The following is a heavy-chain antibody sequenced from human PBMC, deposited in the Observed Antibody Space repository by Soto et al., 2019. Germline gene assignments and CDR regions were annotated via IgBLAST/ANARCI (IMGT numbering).Heavy chain of an antibody. V-gene: IGHV1-69*01. J-gene: IGHJ4*02. CDR1: GGTFSSYA. CDR2: ISTIFGTA. CDR3: ARFDGGRRGNNFDY. D-gene: IGHD3-16*01. Sequence: QVQLVQSGAEVKKPGSSEKVSCKASGGTFSSYAISWVRQDPGRGLEWMGGISTIFGTANYAQKFQGRVTITADESTSTAYMELSSLRSEDTAVYYYARFDGGRRGNNFDYWGQGTLVTVS.